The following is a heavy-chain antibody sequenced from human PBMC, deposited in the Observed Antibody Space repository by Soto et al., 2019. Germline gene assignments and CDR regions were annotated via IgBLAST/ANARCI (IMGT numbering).Heavy chain of an antibody. D-gene: IGHD6-13*01. CDR2: ISSSSGYI. V-gene: IGHV3-21*01. CDR1: GFTFSSYS. CDR3: ARYSTAAPGYSITHFDY. Sequence: GGSLRHYCAASGFTFSSYSMNWVRQAPGKGLEWLSSISSSSGYIYYPDAVKGRFSISRDNATNSLYLQMNSLRAEDTAVYYCARYSTAAPGYSITHFDYGDQVTLVTVSS. J-gene: IGHJ4*02.